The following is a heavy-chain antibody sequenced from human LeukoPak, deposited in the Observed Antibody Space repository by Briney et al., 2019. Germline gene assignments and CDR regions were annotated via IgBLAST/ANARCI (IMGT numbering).Heavy chain of an antibody. V-gene: IGHV1-69*05. J-gene: IGHJ4*02. CDR3: ARGSPYYYDSSGLRFDY. Sequence: SVKVSCKASGGTFSSYAISWVRQAPGQGLEWMGGIIPIFGTANYAQKFQGRVTITTDECTSTAYMELSSLRSEDTAVYYCARGSPYYYDSSGLRFDYWGQGTLVTVSS. CDR2: IIPIFGTA. D-gene: IGHD3-22*01. CDR1: GGTFSSYA.